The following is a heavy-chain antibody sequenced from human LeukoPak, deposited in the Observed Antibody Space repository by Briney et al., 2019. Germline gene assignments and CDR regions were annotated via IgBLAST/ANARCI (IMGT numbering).Heavy chain of an antibody. CDR2: IYPGDSDA. CDR1: GYSFTSYW. D-gene: IGHD1-7*01. Sequence: GESLKISCKGSGYSFTSYWIGWVRQMSGKGLEWMGIIYPGDSDARYSPSFQGQVTISADKSISTAYLQWSSLKASDTAMYYCARGPITGATGVDYWGQGTLVTVSS. J-gene: IGHJ4*02. V-gene: IGHV5-51*01. CDR3: ARGPITGATGVDY.